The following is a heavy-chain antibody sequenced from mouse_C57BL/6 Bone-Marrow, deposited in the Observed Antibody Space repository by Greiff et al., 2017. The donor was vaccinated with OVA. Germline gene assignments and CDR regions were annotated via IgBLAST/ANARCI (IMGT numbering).Heavy chain of an antibody. CDR2: IDPSDSYT. CDR3: ARHYSNYFDY. D-gene: IGHD2-5*01. Sequence: VQLQQPGAELVRPGTSVKLSCKASGYTFTSYWMHWVKQRPGQGLEWIGVIDPSDSYTNYNQKFKGKAKLTVDTSSSTAYMQLSSLTSEDSAVYYCARHYSNYFDYWGQGTTLTVSS. J-gene: IGHJ2*01. V-gene: IGHV1-59*01. CDR1: GYTFTSYW.